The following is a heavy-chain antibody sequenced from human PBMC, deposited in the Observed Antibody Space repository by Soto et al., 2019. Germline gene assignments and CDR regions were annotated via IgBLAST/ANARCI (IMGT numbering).Heavy chain of an antibody. CDR3: AKAYGCLEWLFPADFDY. J-gene: IGHJ4*02. CDR2: ISWNSGSI. CDR1: GFTFDDYA. D-gene: IGHD3-3*01. Sequence: EVQLVESGGGLVQPGRSLRLSCAASGFTFDDYAMHWVRQAPGKGLEWVSGISWNSGSIGYADSVKGRFTISRDNAKNSLYLQMNSLRAEDTALYYCAKAYGCLEWLFPADFDYWGQGTLVTVSS. V-gene: IGHV3-9*01.